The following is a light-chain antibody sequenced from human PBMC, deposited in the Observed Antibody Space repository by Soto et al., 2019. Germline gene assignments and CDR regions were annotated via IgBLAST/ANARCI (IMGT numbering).Light chain of an antibody. CDR3: QQNVSSYS. J-gene: IGKJ2*03. CDR1: QSISTY. V-gene: IGKV1-39*01. CDR2: LAS. Sequence: IQMTQSPSSLSASVGDRVTITCRAAQSISTYLNWYQQKPGKAPKLLIYLASRLQSGLPARFSGDASGTDFILTITSLQPEDFATYYCQQNVSSYSFGQGTKLEIK.